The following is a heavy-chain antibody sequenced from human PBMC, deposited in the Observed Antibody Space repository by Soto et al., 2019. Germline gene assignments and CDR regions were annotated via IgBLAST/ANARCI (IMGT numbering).Heavy chain of an antibody. D-gene: IGHD6-19*01. CDR1: GGIFSTFA. Sequence: GASVKVSCKASGGIFSTFAFNWVRQAPGQGLEWMGGIIPISGTPSYAQKFQGRVTATADESTSTVYLELSGLTSEDTAVYYCARKSCAGSGCARPLGPLNIWGHGTTVTVSS. V-gene: IGHV1-69*13. J-gene: IGHJ3*02. CDR2: IIPISGTP. CDR3: ARKSCAGSGCARPLGPLNI.